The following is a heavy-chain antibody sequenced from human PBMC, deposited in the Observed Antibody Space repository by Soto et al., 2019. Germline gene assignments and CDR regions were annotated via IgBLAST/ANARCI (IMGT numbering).Heavy chain of an antibody. CDR2: IYPGDADT. V-gene: IGHV5-51*03. CDR1: GYTFSNEW. CDR3: ARGGYRNGWTFDY. Sequence: EVQLVQPGAEVKKPGESLKVSCEGSGYTFSNEWIGWVRQMPGKGLEWMGVIYPGDADTRSIPSFHGQVTISADKSISTAYRQWGSLRASDTAMYFCARGGYRNGWTFDYWGQGALVTVSA. D-gene: IGHD6-19*01. J-gene: IGHJ4*02.